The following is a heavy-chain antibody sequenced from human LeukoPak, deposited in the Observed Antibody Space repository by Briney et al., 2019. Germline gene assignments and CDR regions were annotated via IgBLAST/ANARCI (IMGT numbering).Heavy chain of an antibody. D-gene: IGHD1-26*01. CDR2: INPNSGGT. CDR3: ARKSGPPYARYYYGMDV. J-gene: IGHJ6*02. Sequence: ASVKVSCKASGYTFTGYYMHWVRQAPGQGLEWMGWINPNSGGTNYAQKFQGRVTMTRETSISTAYMELSRLRSDDTAVYYCARKSGPPYARYYYGMDVWGQGTTVTVSS. CDR1: GYTFTGYY. V-gene: IGHV1-2*02.